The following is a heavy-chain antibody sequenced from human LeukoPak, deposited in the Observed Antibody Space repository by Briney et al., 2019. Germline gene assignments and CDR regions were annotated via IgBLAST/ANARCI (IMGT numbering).Heavy chain of an antibody. D-gene: IGHD1-26*01. CDR2: ISSSGSTI. V-gene: IGHV3-48*03. CDR3: ARAGSGVGATDYYYYYMDV. J-gene: IGHJ6*03. CDR1: GFTFSSYE. Sequence: GGSLRLSCAASGFTFSSYEMNWVRQAPGKGLEWVSYISSSGSTIYYADSVKGRFTISRDNAKNSLYLQMNSLRAEDTAVYYCARAGSGVGATDYYYYYMDVWGKGTTVTISS.